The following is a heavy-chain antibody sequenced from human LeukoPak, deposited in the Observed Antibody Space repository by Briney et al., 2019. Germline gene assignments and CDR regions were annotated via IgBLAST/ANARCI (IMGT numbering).Heavy chain of an antibody. J-gene: IGHJ3*02. V-gene: IGHV4-59*01. CDR3: ATKGPSDAFDI. Sequence: SETLSLTCTVSGGSISSYYWSWIRQPPGKGLEWIGYIYYSGSTNYNPSLNSRVTISVDTSKNQFSLKLSSVTAADTAVYYCATKGPSDAFDIRGQGTMVTVSS. CDR2: IYYSGST. CDR1: GGSISSYY.